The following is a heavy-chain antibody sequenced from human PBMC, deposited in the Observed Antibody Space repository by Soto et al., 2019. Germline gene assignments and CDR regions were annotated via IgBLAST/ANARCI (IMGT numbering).Heavy chain of an antibody. D-gene: IGHD3-22*01. CDR2: MNPNSGNT. Sequence: VASVKVSCKASGYTFTSYDINWVRQATGQGLEWMGWMNPNSGNTGYAQKFQGRVTMTRNTSISTAYMELSSLRSEDTAVYYCARLDYIVVDHVGAFDIWGQGTMVTVSS. J-gene: IGHJ3*02. V-gene: IGHV1-8*01. CDR3: ARLDYIVVDHVGAFDI. CDR1: GYTFTSYD.